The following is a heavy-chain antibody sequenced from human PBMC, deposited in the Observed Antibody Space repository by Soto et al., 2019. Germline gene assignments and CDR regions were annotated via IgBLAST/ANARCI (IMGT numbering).Heavy chain of an antibody. D-gene: IGHD3-22*01. CDR2: IIPIFGTA. CDR1: GGTFSSYA. Sequence: QVQLVQSGAEVKKPGSSVKVSCKASGGTFSSYAISWVRQAPGQGLEWMGGIIPIFGTANYAQKFQGRVTITADESTSTAYMELSSLRSEDTAVYYCAREGLDSSGYYYYYYYGMDVWGQGTTVTVSS. J-gene: IGHJ6*02. V-gene: IGHV1-69*12. CDR3: AREGLDSSGYYYYYYYGMDV.